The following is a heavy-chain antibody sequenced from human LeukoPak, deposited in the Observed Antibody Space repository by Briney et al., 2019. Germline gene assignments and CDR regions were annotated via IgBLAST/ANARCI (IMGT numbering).Heavy chain of an antibody. CDR2: INHSGST. D-gene: IGHD1-26*01. V-gene: IGHV4-34*01. CDR3: ARGRVASGSYYTYRRMDAFDI. J-gene: IGHJ3*02. CDR1: GGSFSGYY. Sequence: PSETLSLTCAVYGGSFSGYYWSWIRQPPGKGLEWIGEINHSGSTNYNPSLKSRVTISVDTSKNQFSLKLSSVTAADTAVYYCARGRVASGSYYTYRRMDAFDIWGQGTMVTVSS.